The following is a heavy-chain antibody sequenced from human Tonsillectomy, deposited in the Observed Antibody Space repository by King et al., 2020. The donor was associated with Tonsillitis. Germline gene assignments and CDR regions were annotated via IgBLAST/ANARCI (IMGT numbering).Heavy chain of an antibody. D-gene: IGHD3-22*01. CDR3: AREVYYDSTGSLDY. CDR2: INPNSDGT. V-gene: IGHV1-2*02. Sequence: QLVQSGAEVKKPGASVKVSCKASGYTFSGYYIHWLRQAPGQGLEWMGYINPNSDGTNYAQKFQGRVTMTRDTSVSTAYMELSRLGSDDTAVYYCAREVYYDSTGSLDYWGQGTLVTVSS. CDR1: GYTFSGYY. J-gene: IGHJ4*02.